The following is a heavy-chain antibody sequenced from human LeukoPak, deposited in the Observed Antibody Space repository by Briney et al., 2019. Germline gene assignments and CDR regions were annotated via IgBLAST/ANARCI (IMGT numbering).Heavy chain of an antibody. Sequence: SETLSLTCPVSGGSISSGGYYWSWIRQHPGKGLEWIGYIYYSGSTYYNPSLKSRVTISVDTSKNQFSLKLSSVTAADTAVYYCARVMAGYNWFDPWGQGTLVTVSS. V-gene: IGHV4-31*03. CDR3: ARVMAGYNWFDP. CDR1: GGSISSGGYY. J-gene: IGHJ5*02. D-gene: IGHD3-10*01. CDR2: IYYSGST.